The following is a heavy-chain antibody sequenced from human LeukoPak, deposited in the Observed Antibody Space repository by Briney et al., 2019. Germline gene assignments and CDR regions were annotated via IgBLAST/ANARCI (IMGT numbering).Heavy chain of an antibody. CDR2: ISSSSTI. J-gene: IGHJ4*02. D-gene: IGHD3-10*01. CDR3: ARGGNSHDY. Sequence: GGSLRLSCAASGFTFSSYSMNWVRQAPGKGLEWVSYISSSSTIYFADSVKGRFTISRDNDKNSLYLQMNSLRVEDTAVYYCARGGNSHDYWGQGTLVTVSS. V-gene: IGHV3-48*01. CDR1: GFTFSSYS.